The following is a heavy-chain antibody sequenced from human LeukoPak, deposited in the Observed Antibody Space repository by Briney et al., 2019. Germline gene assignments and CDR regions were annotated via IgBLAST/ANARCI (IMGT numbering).Heavy chain of an antibody. CDR2: ISSSGSTI. Sequence: GGSLRLSCAASGLTFSSYEMNWVRQAPGKGLEWVSYISSSGSTIYYADSVKGRFTISRDNAKNSLYLQMNSLRAEDTAVYYCAREARDSIVGATLHFDYWGQGTLVTVSS. J-gene: IGHJ4*02. V-gene: IGHV3-48*03. D-gene: IGHD1-26*01. CDR3: AREARDSIVGATLHFDY. CDR1: GLTFSSYE.